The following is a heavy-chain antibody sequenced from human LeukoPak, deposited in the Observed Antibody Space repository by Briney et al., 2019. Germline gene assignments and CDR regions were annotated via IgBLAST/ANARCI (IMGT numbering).Heavy chain of an antibody. J-gene: IGHJ4*02. D-gene: IGHD5-24*01. CDR1: GFTFSNYW. V-gene: IGHV3-7*01. CDR2: INQDGSEK. Sequence: GGSLRLSCAASGFTFSNYWINWVRQAPGKGLEWVANINQDGSEKYYVDSVKGRFTISRDNAKGSLYLQMSSLRAEDTAVYYCARTYRNGDKFCSVYWGQGTLVTVSS. CDR3: ARTYRNGDKFCSVY.